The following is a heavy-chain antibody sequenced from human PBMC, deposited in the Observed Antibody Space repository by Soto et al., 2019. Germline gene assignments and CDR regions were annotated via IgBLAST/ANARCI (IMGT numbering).Heavy chain of an antibody. CDR2: FDPEDGET. CDR3: ATVAGPAAIIDY. V-gene: IGHV1-24*01. CDR1: GYTLTELS. D-gene: IGHD2-2*02. Sequence: ATVKVSCKVSGYTLTELSMHWVRQAPGKGLEWMGGFDPEDGETIYAQKFQGRVTMTEDTSTDTAYMELSSLRSEDTAVYYCATVAGPAAIIDYWGQGTLVTVSS. J-gene: IGHJ4*02.